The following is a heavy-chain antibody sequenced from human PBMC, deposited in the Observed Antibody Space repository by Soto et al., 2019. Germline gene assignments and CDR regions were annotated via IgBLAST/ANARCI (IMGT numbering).Heavy chain of an antibody. CDR1: GGSISSGDYY. V-gene: IGHV4-30-4*01. Sequence: SETLSLTCTVSGGSISSGDYYWSWIRQPPGKGLEWIGYIYYSGSTYYNPSLKSRVTISVDTSKNQFSLKLSSVTAADTAVYYCARDLKVDTAMAPYYYGMDVWGQGTTVTAP. J-gene: IGHJ6*02. D-gene: IGHD5-18*01. CDR2: IYYSGST. CDR3: ARDLKVDTAMAPYYYGMDV.